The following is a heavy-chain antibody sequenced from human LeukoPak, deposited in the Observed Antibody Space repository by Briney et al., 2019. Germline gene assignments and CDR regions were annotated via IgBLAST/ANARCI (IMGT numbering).Heavy chain of an antibody. D-gene: IGHD3-10*01. CDR1: GFTFSNFW. CDR2: IKQDGSEK. Sequence: GGSLRLSCAASGFTFSNFWMSWVRQAPGKGLEWVANIKQDGSEKYYVDSVKGRFTISRDNAKKSLYLQMNSLRAEDTAVYYCARDSWFGDLIFDYWGQGTLVTVSS. CDR3: ARDSWFGDLIFDY. V-gene: IGHV3-7*03. J-gene: IGHJ4*02.